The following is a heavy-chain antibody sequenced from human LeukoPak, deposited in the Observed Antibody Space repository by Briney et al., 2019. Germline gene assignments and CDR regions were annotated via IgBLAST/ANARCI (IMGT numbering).Heavy chain of an antibody. CDR3: ASDGSISGGVFFDY. J-gene: IGHJ4*02. Sequence: GGSLRLSCAASGLTFSTYPMHWVRQAPGKGLEWVAVISFDSKNKYYPDSVKGRFTISRDNSKNTLYLQMNSLRAEDTAVYFCASDGSISGGVFFDYWGLGTLVTVSS. CDR1: GLTFSTYP. D-gene: IGHD3-16*01. V-gene: IGHV3-30*04. CDR2: ISFDSKNK.